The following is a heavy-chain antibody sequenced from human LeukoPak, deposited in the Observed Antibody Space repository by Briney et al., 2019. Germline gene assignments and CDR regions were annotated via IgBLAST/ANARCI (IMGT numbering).Heavy chain of an antibody. D-gene: IGHD5-12*01. CDR2: IYSGGST. V-gene: IGHV4-39*01. J-gene: IGHJ4*02. CDR3: ASLPGYDFANY. Sequence: PSETLSLTCTVSDGSISGDNYYWSWIRQPPGKGLEWIGSIYSGGSTYYNPSLKSRVTMSVDTSKKQFSLKLSSVTAADTAVYYCASLPGYDFANYWGQGTLVTVSS. CDR1: DGSISGDNYY.